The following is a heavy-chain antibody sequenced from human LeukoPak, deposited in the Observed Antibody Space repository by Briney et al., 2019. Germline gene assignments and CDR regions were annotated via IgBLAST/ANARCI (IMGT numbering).Heavy chain of an antibody. V-gene: IGHV3-30*04. CDR3: AKVVVPAAMPGWFDP. CDR2: ISYDGSNK. J-gene: IGHJ5*02. CDR1: GFTFSSYA. Sequence: PGGSLRLSCAASGFTFSSYAMHWVRQAPGKGLEWVAVISYDGSNKYYADSVKGRFTISRDNSKNTLYLQMNSLRAEDTAVYYCAKVVVPAAMPGWFDPWGQGTLVTVSS. D-gene: IGHD2-2*01.